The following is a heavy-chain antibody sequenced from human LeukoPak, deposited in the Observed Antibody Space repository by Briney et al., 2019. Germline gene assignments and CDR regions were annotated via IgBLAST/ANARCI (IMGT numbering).Heavy chain of an antibody. CDR3: ASTYYYDSSGGGVDY. CDR1: GGSISSGGYY. V-gene: IGHV4-61*08. Sequence: PSETLSLTCTVSGGSISSGGYYWSWIRQPPGKGLEWIGYIYYSGSTNYNPSLKSRVTISVDTSKNQFSLKLSSVTAADTAVYYCASTYYYDSSGGGVDYWGQGTLVTVSS. CDR2: IYYSGST. D-gene: IGHD3-22*01. J-gene: IGHJ4*02.